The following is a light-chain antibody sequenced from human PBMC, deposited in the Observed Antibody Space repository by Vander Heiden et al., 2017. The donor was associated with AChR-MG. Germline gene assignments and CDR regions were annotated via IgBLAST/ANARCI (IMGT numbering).Light chain of an antibody. Sequence: QSVLTQPPSASGTPGQRVTISCSGSSSNIGSNYVYWYQHLPGTAPKLLIYRNNQRPSGVPDRFSGSRSGTSASLGISGLRSEDEADYYCAAWDDSLSGLFGGGNKLNVL. CDR1: SSNIGSNY. V-gene: IGLV1-47*01. CDR3: AAWDDSLSGL. CDR2: RNN. J-gene: IGLJ2*01.